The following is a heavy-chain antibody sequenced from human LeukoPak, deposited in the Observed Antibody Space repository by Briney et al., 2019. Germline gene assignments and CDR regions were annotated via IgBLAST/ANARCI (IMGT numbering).Heavy chain of an antibody. CDR3: ARGGTAGPLRYFDWLLFNH. V-gene: IGHV1-2*06. D-gene: IGHD3-9*01. CDR1: GYTFTSYA. J-gene: IGHJ4*02. Sequence: ASVKVSCKASGYTFTSYAMNWVRQAPGQGLEWMGRINPNSGGTNYAQKFQGRVTMTRDTSISTAYMELSRLRSDDTAVYYCARGGTAGPLRYFDWLLFNHWGQGTLVTVSS. CDR2: INPNSGGT.